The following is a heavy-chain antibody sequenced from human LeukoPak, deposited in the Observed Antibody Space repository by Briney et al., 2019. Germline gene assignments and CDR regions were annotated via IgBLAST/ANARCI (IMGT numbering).Heavy chain of an antibody. J-gene: IGHJ4*02. Sequence: GGSLRLSCAASRFTFSSYAMHWVRQAPGKGLEWVAVISYDGSNKYYADSVKGRFTFSRDNSKNTLYLQMNSLRAEDTAVYYCAREAESFDYWGQETLVTVSS. CDR1: RFTFSSYA. D-gene: IGHD2-15*01. CDR2: ISYDGSNK. CDR3: AREAESFDY. V-gene: IGHV3-30-3*01.